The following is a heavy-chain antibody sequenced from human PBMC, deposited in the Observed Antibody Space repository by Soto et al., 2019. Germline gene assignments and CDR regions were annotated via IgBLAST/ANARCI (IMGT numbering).Heavy chain of an antibody. D-gene: IGHD2-15*01. V-gene: IGHV4-30-2*01. J-gene: IGHJ6*02. CDR2: IYHSGST. CDR3: ARDSAGTVVNYGMDV. CDR1: GGSISSGGYS. Sequence: TLSLTCAVSGGSISSGGYSWSWIRQPPGKGLEWIGYIYHSGSTYYNPSLKSRVTISVDRSKNQFSLKLSSVTAADTAVYYCARDSAGTVVNYGMDVWGQGTTVTVS.